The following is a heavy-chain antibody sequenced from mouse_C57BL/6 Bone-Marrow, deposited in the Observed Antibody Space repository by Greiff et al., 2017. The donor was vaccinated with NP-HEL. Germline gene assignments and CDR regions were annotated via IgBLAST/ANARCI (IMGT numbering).Heavy chain of an antibody. J-gene: IGHJ2*01. Sequence: VQLKESGPELVKPGASVKISCKASGYSFTGYYMNWVKQSPEKSLEWIGEINPSTGGTTYNQKFKAKATLTVDKSSSSAYMQLKSLTSEDSAVYYCARRFDYYGSSLYYFDYWGQGTTLTVSS. V-gene: IGHV1-42*01. CDR3: ARRFDYYGSSLYYFDY. CDR2: INPSTGGT. D-gene: IGHD1-1*01. CDR1: GYSFTGYY.